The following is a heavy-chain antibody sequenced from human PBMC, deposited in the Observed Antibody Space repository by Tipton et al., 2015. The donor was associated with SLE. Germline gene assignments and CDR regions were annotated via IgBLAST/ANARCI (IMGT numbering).Heavy chain of an antibody. V-gene: IGHV5-51*03. D-gene: IGHD1-26*01. CDR3: AKGTREGGFDY. CDR1: GYNFATYW. CDR2: IYSGDSNT. J-gene: IGHJ4*02. Sequence: QLVQSGGEVKNTGESLKISCKTSGYNFATYWIVWVRQMPGKSLEWMGIIYSGDSNTRYSPYFQGQVTISADKSITTAYLHWSSLRASDTAIYYCAKGTREGGFDYWGQGTLVTVSS.